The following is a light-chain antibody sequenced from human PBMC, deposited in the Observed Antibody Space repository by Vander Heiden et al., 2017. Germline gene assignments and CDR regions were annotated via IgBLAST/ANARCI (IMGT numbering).Light chain of an antibody. Sequence: QSVLTQSPSASGTPGQRVTISCSGSRSNIGNNPGNWYQQLPGTAPKLLIYGNTQRPSGVPARCSGSKSGTSASLAISGLQSEDEADYYCAAWDDSLSVYVFGTGTKVTLL. V-gene: IGLV1-44*01. CDR3: AAWDDSLSVYV. J-gene: IGLJ1*01. CDR2: GNT. CDR1: RSNIGNNP.